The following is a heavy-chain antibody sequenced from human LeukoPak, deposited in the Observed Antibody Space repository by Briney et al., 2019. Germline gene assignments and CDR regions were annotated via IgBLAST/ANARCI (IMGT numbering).Heavy chain of an antibody. CDR2: IWYDGSNK. CDR1: GLTFSSYG. CDR3: AKDHQARSPKLRPYLFDY. V-gene: IGHV3-33*06. Sequence: GGSLRLSCAASGLTFSSYGMHWVRQAPGKGLEWVAVIWYDGSNKYYADSVKGRFTISRDNSKNTLYLQMNSLRAEDTAVYYCAKDHQARSPKLRPYLFDYWGQGTLVTVSS. D-gene: IGHD1-7*01. J-gene: IGHJ4*02.